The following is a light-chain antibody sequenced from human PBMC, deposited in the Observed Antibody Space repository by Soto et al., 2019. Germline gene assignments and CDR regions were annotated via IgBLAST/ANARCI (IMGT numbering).Light chain of an antibody. J-gene: IGKJ1*01. CDR1: QGIKND. CDR3: LQDYSYPLT. Sequence: IQMTQSPSSLSASVGDRATITCRASQGIKNDLGWYQQKPGKAPKLLIYAASSLQSGVPSRFSGSGSGTDFSLTISSLQPDDFATYYCLQDYSYPLTFGQGTKVDIK. CDR2: AAS. V-gene: IGKV1-6*01.